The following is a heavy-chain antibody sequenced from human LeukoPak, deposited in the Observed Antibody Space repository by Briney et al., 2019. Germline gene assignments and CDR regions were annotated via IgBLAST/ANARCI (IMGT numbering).Heavy chain of an antibody. J-gene: IGHJ3*02. CDR1: GFTVSSNY. Sequence: PGGSLRLSCAASGFTVSSNYMSRVRQAPGKGLEWVSVIYSGGSTYYADSVKGRFTISRDNSKNTLYLQMNSLRAEDTAVYYCAREGRRYYDSSGYYSEAFDIWGQGTMVTVSS. CDR3: AREGRRYYDSSGYYSEAFDI. V-gene: IGHV3-53*01. D-gene: IGHD3-22*01. CDR2: IYSGGST.